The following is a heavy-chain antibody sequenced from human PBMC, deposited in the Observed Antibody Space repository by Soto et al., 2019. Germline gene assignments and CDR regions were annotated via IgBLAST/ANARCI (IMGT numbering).Heavy chain of an antibody. J-gene: IGHJ6*02. CDR1: GFTFSSYA. CDR3: AGDPVVPAAIGWLAVPVYYYGMDV. Sequence: GGSLRLSCAASGFTFSSYAMHWVRQAPGKGLEWVAVISYDGSNKYYADSVKGRFTISRDNSKNTLYLQMNSLRAEDTAVYYCAGDPVVPAAIGWLAVPVYYYGMDVWGQGTTVTVSS. V-gene: IGHV3-30-3*01. D-gene: IGHD2-2*01. CDR2: ISYDGSNK.